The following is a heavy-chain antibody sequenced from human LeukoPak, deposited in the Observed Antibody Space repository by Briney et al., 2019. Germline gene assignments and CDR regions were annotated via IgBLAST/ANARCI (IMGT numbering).Heavy chain of an antibody. CDR2: INPKSGGT. Sequence: GASVKVSCKASGYTFTSFGFSWVRQAPGQGLEWMGWINPKSGGTNYAQKFQGRVTMTRDTSITTAYMELTRLTSDDTAVYYCATMAEQLDFDYWGQGILVTVSS. J-gene: IGHJ4*02. CDR3: ATMAEQLDFDY. D-gene: IGHD1-1*01. CDR1: GYTFTSFG. V-gene: IGHV1-2*02.